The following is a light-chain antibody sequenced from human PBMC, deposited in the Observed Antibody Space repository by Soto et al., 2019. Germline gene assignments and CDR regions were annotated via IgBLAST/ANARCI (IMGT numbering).Light chain of an antibody. Sequence: AIQMTQSPSSLSASVGDRVTITCRASQGIRNDLGWYQQKPGKAPKLLIYAASSFQSGVPSRFSGSGSGTDFTLTISSLQPEDFATHYCLQDYNYRFGGGTKVEIK. CDR1: QGIRND. J-gene: IGKJ4*01. CDR2: AAS. CDR3: LQDYNYR. V-gene: IGKV1-6*01.